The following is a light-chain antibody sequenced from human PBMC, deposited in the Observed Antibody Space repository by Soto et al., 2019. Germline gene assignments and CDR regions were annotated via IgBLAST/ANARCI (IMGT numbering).Light chain of an antibody. V-gene: IGLV2-14*01. CDR1: SSDVGAYNY. Sequence: QSALTQPASVSGSPGQSITISCTGTSSDVGAYNYVSWYQQHPGKAPKLMIYEVSNRPPGVSNRFSGSKSGNTASLTISGLQAEDEADYYCSSYTSSSTLIFGTGTKVTVL. CDR2: EVS. CDR3: SSYTSSSTLI. J-gene: IGLJ1*01.